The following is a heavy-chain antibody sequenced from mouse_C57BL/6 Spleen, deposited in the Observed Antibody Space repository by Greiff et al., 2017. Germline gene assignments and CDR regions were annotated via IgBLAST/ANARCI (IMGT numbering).Heavy chain of an antibody. V-gene: IGHV1-53*01. CDR1: GYTFTSYW. CDR2: IYPSNGGT. CDR3: AISAPNYCGRPCWYFDV. D-gene: IGHD1-1*01. Sequence: VQLQQPGTELVKPGASVKLSCKASGYTFTSYWMHWVKQRPGQGLEWIGNIYPSNGGTNYNEKFKSKATLTVDKSSSTAYMQLSSLTSEDSAVYYCAISAPNYCGRPCWYFDVWGTGTTVTVSS. J-gene: IGHJ1*03.